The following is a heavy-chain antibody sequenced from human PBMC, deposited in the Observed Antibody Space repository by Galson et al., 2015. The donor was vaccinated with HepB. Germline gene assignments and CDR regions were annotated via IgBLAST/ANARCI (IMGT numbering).Heavy chain of an antibody. CDR3: AHSQVATIPRIFDY. J-gene: IGHJ4*02. D-gene: IGHD5-12*01. CDR2: IYWDDEK. V-gene: IGHV2-5*02. CDR1: GFSLSTSGVG. Sequence: PALVKPTQTLTLTCTFSGFSLSTSGVGVGWIRQPPGKALEWLALIYWDDEKRYSPSLKSRLTITKDTSKNQVVLTMTNMDPVDTATYYCAHSQVATIPRIFDYWGQGTLVTVSS.